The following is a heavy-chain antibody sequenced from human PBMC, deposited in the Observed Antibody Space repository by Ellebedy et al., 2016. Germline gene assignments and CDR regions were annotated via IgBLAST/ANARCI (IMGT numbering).Heavy chain of an antibody. D-gene: IGHD3-16*02. CDR1: GFTFGYYA. Sequence: GESLKISCAVSGFTFGYYAMHWVRQAPGKGLEWVAVIAYDGSIQYYADSVKGRFTISRDDSRNTLYLQMNSLRPEDTAVYYCARDIVRGSPDYLDYWGQGTLVTVPS. CDR2: IAYDGSIQ. J-gene: IGHJ4*02. V-gene: IGHV3-30-3*01. CDR3: ARDIVRGSPDYLDY.